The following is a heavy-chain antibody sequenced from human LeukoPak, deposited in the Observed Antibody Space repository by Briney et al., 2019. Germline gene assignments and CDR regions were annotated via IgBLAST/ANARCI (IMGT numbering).Heavy chain of an antibody. V-gene: IGHV6-1*01. Sequence: SQTLSLTCAISGDSVSSNSAAWNWIRQSPSRGLEWLGRTYFRFKWYTDYAVSVKSRITINPDTSKNQFSLQLNSVSPEDTAVYYCARFIVGATLISAFDIWGQGTMVTVSS. CDR2: TYFRFKWYT. J-gene: IGHJ3*02. CDR1: GDSVSSNSAA. CDR3: ARFIVGATLISAFDI. D-gene: IGHD1-26*01.